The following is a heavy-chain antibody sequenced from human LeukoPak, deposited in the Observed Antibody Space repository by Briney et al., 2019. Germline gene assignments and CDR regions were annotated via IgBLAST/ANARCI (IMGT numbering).Heavy chain of an antibody. CDR1: GFTVSSNY. J-gene: IGHJ4*02. CDR2: IYSGGST. V-gene: IGHV3-53*01. Sequence: SGGSLTLSCAASGFTVSSNYMSWVRQAPGKGLEWVSVIYSGGSTYYADSVKGRFTISRDNSKNTLYLQMNSLRAEDTAVYYCATDSDVLTRYYSDVGYWGQGTLVTVSS. D-gene: IGHD3-9*01. CDR3: ATDSDVLTRYYSDVGY.